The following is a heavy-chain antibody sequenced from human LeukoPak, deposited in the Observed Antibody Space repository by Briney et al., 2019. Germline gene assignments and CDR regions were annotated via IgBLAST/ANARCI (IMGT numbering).Heavy chain of an antibody. J-gene: IGHJ5*02. CDR1: GGTFSSYT. CDR3: ARVLEDTAMDNWFDP. V-gene: IGHV1-69*02. CDR2: IIPILGVA. Sequence: ASVKVSCKASGGTFSSYTISWVRQAPGQGLEWMGRIIPILGVANYAQKFQGRVTITADKSTSTAYMELSSLRSEDTAVYYCARVLEDTAMDNWFDPWGQGTLVTVSS. D-gene: IGHD5-18*01.